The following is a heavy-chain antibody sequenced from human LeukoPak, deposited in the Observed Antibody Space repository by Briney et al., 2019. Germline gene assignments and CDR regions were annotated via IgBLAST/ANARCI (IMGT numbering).Heavy chain of an antibody. J-gene: IGHJ4*02. Sequence: ASVKVSCKASGYTFTGYYMHWVRQAPGQGLEWMGWINPNSGGTNYAQKFQGRVTITRDTSASTAYMELSSLRSEDMAVYYCARGLGGRGPFDYWGQGTLVTVSS. V-gene: IGHV1-2*02. CDR1: GYTFTGYY. D-gene: IGHD3-16*01. CDR2: INPNSGGT. CDR3: ARGLGGRGPFDY.